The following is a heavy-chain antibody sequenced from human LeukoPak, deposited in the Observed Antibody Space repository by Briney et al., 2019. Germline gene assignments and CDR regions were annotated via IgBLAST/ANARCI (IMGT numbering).Heavy chain of an antibody. D-gene: IGHD2-21*01. V-gene: IGHV3-15*07. J-gene: IGHJ4*02. CDR1: GFTFSNAY. CDR2: IRPKTDGETT. CDR3: ITPLPYSAQ. Sequence: GGSLRLSCAASGFTFSNAYMNWVRQAPGKGLEWVGRIRPKTDGETTEYAAPVKGRFSISRDDSKNMLYLQMNSLKTEDTAVYYCITPLPYSAQGGQGTLVTVSS.